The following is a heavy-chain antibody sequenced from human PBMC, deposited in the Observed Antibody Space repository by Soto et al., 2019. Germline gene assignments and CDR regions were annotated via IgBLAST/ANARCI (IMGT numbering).Heavy chain of an antibody. V-gene: IGHV4-30-4*01. J-gene: IGHJ4*02. D-gene: IGHD2-2*01. Sequence: TLSLTCTVSGGSISSGGSYWGWIRQPPGKGLEWIGYIYYSGNTYFNPSLKSRVTLSVDTSKNQFSLNLSSVTAADTAVYYCVRYCSTTKCPFDYWGQGTLVTVS. CDR3: VRYCSTTKCPFDY. CDR2: IYYSGNT. CDR1: GGSISSGGSY.